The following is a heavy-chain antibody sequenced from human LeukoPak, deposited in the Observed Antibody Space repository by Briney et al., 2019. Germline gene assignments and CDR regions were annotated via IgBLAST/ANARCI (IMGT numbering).Heavy chain of an antibody. CDR3: ARQLHSGSSSYYFDY. J-gene: IGHJ4*02. Sequence: GGSLRLSCAASGFTFSSYWMHWVRQAPGKGLVWVSRISPDGSTTGHADSVKGRFTTSRDNAKNTLFLQMNSLRAEDTAVYYCARQLHSGSSSYYFDYWGQGALVTVSS. V-gene: IGHV3-74*01. CDR2: ISPDGSTT. D-gene: IGHD1-26*01. CDR1: GFTFSSYW.